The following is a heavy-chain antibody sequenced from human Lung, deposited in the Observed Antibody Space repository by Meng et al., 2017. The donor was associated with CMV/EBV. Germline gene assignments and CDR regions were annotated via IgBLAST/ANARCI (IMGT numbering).Heavy chain of an antibody. J-gene: IGHJ4*03. V-gene: IGHV4-59*13. CDR1: GGSISGYY. D-gene: IGHD2-2*01. CDR2: ISYGGGT. CDR3: ASCRGTSCHDGIDF. Sequence: SXTLSLXCTVSGGSISGYYWSFIRQSPGKGLEWIGYISYGGGTKYNPSLQSRVTMSLATSEKQFTLKLTSLTAADTAVYYCASCRGTSCHDGIDFWGQGKXVNVAS.